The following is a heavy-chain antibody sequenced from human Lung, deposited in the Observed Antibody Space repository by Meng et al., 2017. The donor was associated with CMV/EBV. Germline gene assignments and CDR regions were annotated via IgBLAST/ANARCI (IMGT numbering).Heavy chain of an antibody. D-gene: IGHD6-6*01. V-gene: IGHV2-5*02. Sequence: QIALKDSGPTLVKPXHTLTLTCTFSVFSLTTRGVGVGWIRQPPGKALEWLALIYWDDDRRYRPSLKSRLTITKDTSKNQVVLSMTNMDPVDAATYYCAHIIAARPFYHWGQGALITVSS. J-gene: IGHJ4*02. CDR1: VFSLTTRGVG. CDR3: AHIIAARPFYH. CDR2: IYWDDDR.